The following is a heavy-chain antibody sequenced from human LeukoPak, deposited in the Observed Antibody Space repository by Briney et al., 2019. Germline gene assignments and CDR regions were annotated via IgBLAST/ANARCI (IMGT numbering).Heavy chain of an antibody. CDR3: ARGRYFDL. V-gene: IGHV3-30*03. CDR1: GFTFSSYG. Sequence: GGSLRLSCAASGFTFSSYGMHWVRQAPGKGLEWVAVISYDGSNKYYADSVKGRFTISRDNSKSTLYLQMNSLRAEDTAVYYCARGRYFDLWGRGTLVTVSS. CDR2: ISYDGSNK. J-gene: IGHJ2*01.